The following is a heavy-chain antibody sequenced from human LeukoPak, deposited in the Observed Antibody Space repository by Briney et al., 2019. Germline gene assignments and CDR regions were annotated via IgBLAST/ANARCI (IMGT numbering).Heavy chain of an antibody. CDR3: AKVGIRISLIVVVFTTADDWYFDL. Sequence: GGSLRLSCAASGFTFSNYAMSWVRQAPGKGLEWVPGISGSGGSTYHADSVKGRLTISRDNSKNTLYLQMDSLRAEDTAVYYCAKVGIRISLIVVVFTTADDWYFDLWGRGTLVTVSS. J-gene: IGHJ2*01. CDR1: GFTFSNYA. V-gene: IGHV3-23*01. CDR2: ISGSGGST. D-gene: IGHD3-22*01.